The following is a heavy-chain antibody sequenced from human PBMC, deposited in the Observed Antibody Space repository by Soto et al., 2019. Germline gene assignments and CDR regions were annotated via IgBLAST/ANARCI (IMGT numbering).Heavy chain of an antibody. CDR3: AIVHYRDNDY. V-gene: IGHV1-18*01. CDR2: ISAYNGNI. Sequence: QVQLVQSGAEVKKPGASVKVSCKAPGYIFPSSTISWVRQAPGHVLEWMGWISAYNGNIKDAQKFQSRFTMTTDTSTSPAYMELRSLTSDDTDMYYCAIVHYRDNDYWGQGTLVTV. J-gene: IGHJ4*02. D-gene: IGHD1-26*01. CDR1: GYIFPSST.